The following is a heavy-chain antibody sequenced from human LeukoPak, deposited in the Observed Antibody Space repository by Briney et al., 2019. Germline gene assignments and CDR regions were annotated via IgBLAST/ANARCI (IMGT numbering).Heavy chain of an antibody. Sequence: EASVTVSCKASGYTFTNYHINWVRQATGQGLEWMGWMNPNNGDSGYAQKFQGRVTITRDTSISTSYMELRSLRSDDTAVYFCAITTSFTASGYDYWGQGTLVTVSS. V-gene: IGHV1-8*03. D-gene: IGHD1-1*01. J-gene: IGHJ4*02. CDR1: GYTFTNYH. CDR3: AITTSFTASGYDY. CDR2: MNPNNGDS.